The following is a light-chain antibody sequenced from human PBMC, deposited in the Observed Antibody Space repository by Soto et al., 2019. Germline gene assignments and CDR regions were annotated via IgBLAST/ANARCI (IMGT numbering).Light chain of an antibody. Sequence: QSALTQPASVSGSPGQSITISCTGTSSDVGGYNYVSWYQQHPGKDPKLMIYDVSNRPSGVSNRFSGSKSGNTASLTISGLQAEDEADYYCSSYTSSVYVFGTGTKVTVL. V-gene: IGLV2-14*01. J-gene: IGLJ1*01. CDR1: SSDVGGYNY. CDR3: SSYTSSVYV. CDR2: DVS.